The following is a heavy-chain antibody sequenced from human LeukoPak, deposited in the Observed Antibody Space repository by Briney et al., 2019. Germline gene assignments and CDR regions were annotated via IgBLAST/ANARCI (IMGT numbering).Heavy chain of an antibody. V-gene: IGHV5-51*01. CDR1: GYSLTNYW. J-gene: IGHJ3*02. CDR2: LSPGDSGA. Sequence: GESLKISCKGSGYSLTNYWIGWVRQMPGKGLEWMGMLSPGDSGATYSPSFQGQVTISADKSISAASLQWSSLKASDTAIYYCARPKIDHDAFDIWGQGTMVTVSS. CDR3: ARPKIDHDAFDI. D-gene: IGHD3-22*01.